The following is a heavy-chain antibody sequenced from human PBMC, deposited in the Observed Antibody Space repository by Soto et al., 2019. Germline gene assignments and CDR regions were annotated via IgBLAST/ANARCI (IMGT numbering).Heavy chain of an antibody. CDR2: IYPGDSDT. CDR3: ASNSGAGNSNYYYGMDV. CDR1: GYSFTSYW. Sequence: GESLKISCKGSGYSFTSYWIGWVRQMPGKGLEWMGIIYPGDSDTRYSPSFQGQVTISADKSISTAYLQWSSLKASDTAVYDFASNSGAGNSNYYYGMDVWGQWTTVTLSS. J-gene: IGHJ6*02. D-gene: IGHD6-13*01. V-gene: IGHV5-51*01.